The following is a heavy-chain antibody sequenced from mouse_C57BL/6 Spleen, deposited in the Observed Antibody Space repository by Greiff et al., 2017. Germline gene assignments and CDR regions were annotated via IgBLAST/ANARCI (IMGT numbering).Heavy chain of an antibody. CDR3: TTIGYYGRDWYFDV. J-gene: IGHJ1*03. D-gene: IGHD1-1*01. CDR2: IDPEDGDT. V-gene: IGHV14-1*01. CDR1: GFNIKDYY. Sequence: VQLQQSGAELVRPGASVKLSCTASGFNIKDYYMHWVKQRPEQGLEWIGRIDPEDGDTEYAPKVQGKATMTADTSSNTAYLQLSSLTSEDTAVYYCTTIGYYGRDWYFDVWGTGTTVTVSS.